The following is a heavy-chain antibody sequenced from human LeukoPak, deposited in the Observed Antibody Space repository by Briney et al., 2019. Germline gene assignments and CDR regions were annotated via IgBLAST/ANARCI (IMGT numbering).Heavy chain of an antibody. CDR3: ARGAGYDFWSGSYYFDY. CDR1: GGSFSGYY. CDR2: INHSGST. J-gene: IGHJ4*02. V-gene: IGHV4-34*01. Sequence: PSETLSLTCAVYGGSFSGYYWSWIRQPPGKGLEWIGEINHSGSTNYNPSLKSRVTISVDTSKNQFSLKLSSVTAADTAMYYCARGAGYDFWSGSYYFDYWGQGTLVTVSS. D-gene: IGHD3-3*01.